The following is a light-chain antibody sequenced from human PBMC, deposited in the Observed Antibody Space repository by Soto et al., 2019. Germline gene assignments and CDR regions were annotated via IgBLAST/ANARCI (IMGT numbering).Light chain of an antibody. V-gene: IGKV2-30*02. Sequence: DVVMTQSPLSLPVTLGQPASISCSSSQSLVHSDGNTYLNWFQQRPGQSPRRLIYKVSHRGSGVPDRFRGSGSGTDFTLKISRVAAEDVGVYYCMQGSHWPPYTFGQGTKLEIK. J-gene: IGKJ2*01. CDR2: KVS. CDR1: QSLVHSDGNTY. CDR3: MQGSHWPPYT.